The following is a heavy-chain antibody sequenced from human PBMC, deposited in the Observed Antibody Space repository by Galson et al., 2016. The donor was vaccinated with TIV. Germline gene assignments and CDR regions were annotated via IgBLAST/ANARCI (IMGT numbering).Heavy chain of an antibody. D-gene: IGHD3-10*01. Sequence: PALVKPTQTLTLTCTFSGFSLNTSGMRVSWIRQPPGKALEWLARIDWDDDKFYSTSLKSRLTISKDTSKNQVVLRMMNLDPEDTATYFCARSTARGACIDYWGQATLVTVSS. J-gene: IGHJ4*02. CDR3: ARSTARGACIDY. V-gene: IGHV2-70*04. CDR1: GFSLNTSGMR. CDR2: IDWDDDK.